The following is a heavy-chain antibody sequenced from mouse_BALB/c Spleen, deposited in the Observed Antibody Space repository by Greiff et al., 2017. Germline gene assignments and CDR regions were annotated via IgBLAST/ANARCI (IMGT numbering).Heavy chain of an antibody. CDR2: IWGDGST. CDR1: GFSLTGYG. Sequence: VKLVESGPGLVAPSQSLSITCTVSGFSLTGYGVNWVRQPPGKGLEWLGMIWGDGSTDYNSALKSRLSISKDNSKSQVFLKMNSLQTDYTAMYYCARYNYYNYYAMDYWGQGTSVTVSS. CDR3: ARYNYYNYYAMDY. D-gene: IGHD1-3*01. V-gene: IGHV2-6-7*01. J-gene: IGHJ4*01.